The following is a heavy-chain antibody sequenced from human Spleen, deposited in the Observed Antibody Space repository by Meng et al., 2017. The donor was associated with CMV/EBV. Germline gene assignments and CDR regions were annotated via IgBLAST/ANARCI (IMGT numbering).Heavy chain of an antibody. CDR2: ISGNGGST. CDR1: GFTFSSYA. V-gene: IGHV3-23*01. J-gene: IGHJ6*02. D-gene: IGHD3-10*01. CDR3: ARAGTYLKVYYYYGMDV. Sequence: GGSLRLSCAASGFTFSSYAMNWVRQAPGKGLEWVSVISGNGGSTYYADSVKGRFTISRDNSKNTLYLQVNSLRAEDTAVFYCARAGTYLKVYYYYGMDVWGQGTTVTVSS.